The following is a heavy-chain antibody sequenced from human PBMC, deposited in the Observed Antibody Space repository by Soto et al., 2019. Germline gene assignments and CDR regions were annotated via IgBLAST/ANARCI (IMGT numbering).Heavy chain of an antibody. V-gene: IGHV4-59*02. J-gene: IGHJ4*02. CDR2: VYYSGST. CDR1: GGSVSSYS. Sequence: TSETLSLTCTVSGGSVSSYSWTWVRQPPGKGLEWIGYVYYSGSTHYNPSLKSRVTISLDTSKNQFSPKLTSVTAADTAMYFCASSPPAMVAPNIWGQGTLVTVSS. CDR3: ASSPPAMVAPNI. D-gene: IGHD5-18*01.